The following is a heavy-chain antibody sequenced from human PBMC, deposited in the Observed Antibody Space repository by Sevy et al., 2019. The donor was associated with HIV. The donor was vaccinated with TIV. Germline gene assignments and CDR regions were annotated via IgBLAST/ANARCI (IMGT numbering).Heavy chain of an antibody. CDR1: GFTFSSYA. CDR3: ARDLGKGYCSSTNCLYGMDV. D-gene: IGHD2-2*01. J-gene: IGHJ6*02. CDR2: ISYDGSNK. V-gene: IGHV3-30-3*01. Sequence: GGSLRLSCAASGFTFSSYAMHWVRQAPGKGLEWVAVISYDGSNKYYADSVKGRFTISRDNSKNTRYLQMNSLRAEDTAVYYCARDLGKGYCSSTNCLYGMDVWGQGTTVTVSS.